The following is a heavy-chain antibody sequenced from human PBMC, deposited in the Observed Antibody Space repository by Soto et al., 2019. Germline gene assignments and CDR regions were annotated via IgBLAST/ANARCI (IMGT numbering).Heavy chain of an antibody. J-gene: IGHJ6*02. Sequence: PGESLKISCKGSGYNFISYWISWVRQMPGKGLEWMGRIDPSDSYTNYSPSFQGHVTISADKSISTAYLQWSSLKASDTAMYYCARPYSSGEDTDVCGQGTTLTVSS. V-gene: IGHV5-10-1*01. CDR3: ARPYSSGEDTDV. D-gene: IGHD3-22*01. CDR1: GYNFISYW. CDR2: IDPSDSYT.